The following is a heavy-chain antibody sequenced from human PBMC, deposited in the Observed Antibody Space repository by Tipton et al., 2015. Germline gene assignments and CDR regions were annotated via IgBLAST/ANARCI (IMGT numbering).Heavy chain of an antibody. CDR1: GASISSPNSF. CDR2: IHYSGAT. D-gene: IGHD4-17*01. CDR3: ARRAGYGDHFDY. J-gene: IGHJ4*02. V-gene: IGHV4-61*01. Sequence: LRLSCTVSGASISSPNSFWGWIRQPPGKGLEWIGYIHYSGATKYNPSLKSRVTISVDTSKNQFSLNLNSVTAADTAVYYCARRAGYGDHFDYWGRGTLVTVSP.